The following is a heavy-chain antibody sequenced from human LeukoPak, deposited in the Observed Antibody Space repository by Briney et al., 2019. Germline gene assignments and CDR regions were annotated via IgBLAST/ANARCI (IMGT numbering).Heavy chain of an antibody. CDR3: ARDGRESSSLIYYYYYMDV. CDR1: GFTFSSYS. Sequence: PGGSLRLSCAASGFTFSSYSMNWVRQAPGKGLEWVSSISSSSSYIYYADSVKGRFTISRDNAKNSLYLQMNSLRAEDTAVYYCARDGRESSSLIYYYYYMDVWGKGTTVTVSS. CDR2: ISSSSSYI. D-gene: IGHD6-6*01. V-gene: IGHV3-21*01. J-gene: IGHJ6*03.